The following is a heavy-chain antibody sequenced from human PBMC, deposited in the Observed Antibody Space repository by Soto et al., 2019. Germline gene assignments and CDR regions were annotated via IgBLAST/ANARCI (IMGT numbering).Heavy chain of an antibody. V-gene: IGHV4-59*01. CDR1: GGSISSYY. Sequence: SETLSLTCTVSGGSISSYYWSWIRQPPGKGLEWIGYIYYSGSTNYNPSLKSRVTISVDTSKNQSSLELSSVTAADTAVYYCARGVDGAVAGRYYYGMDVWGQGTKVTVSS. J-gene: IGHJ6*02. CDR3: ARGVDGAVAGRYYYGMDV. D-gene: IGHD6-19*01. CDR2: IYYSGST.